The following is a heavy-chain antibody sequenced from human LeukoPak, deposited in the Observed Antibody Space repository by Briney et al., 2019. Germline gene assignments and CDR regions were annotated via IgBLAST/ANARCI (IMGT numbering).Heavy chain of an antibody. J-gene: IGHJ4*02. D-gene: IGHD5-18*01. CDR2: ISSNGGST. Sequence: GGSLRLSCAASGFTFSSYAMHWVRQAPGKGLEYVSAISSNGGSTYYANSVKGRFTISRDNSKNTLYLQMGSLRAEDMAVYYCAKAGYSYGYTDYWGQGTLVTVSS. CDR3: AKAGYSYGYTDY. CDR1: GFTFSSYA. V-gene: IGHV3-64*01.